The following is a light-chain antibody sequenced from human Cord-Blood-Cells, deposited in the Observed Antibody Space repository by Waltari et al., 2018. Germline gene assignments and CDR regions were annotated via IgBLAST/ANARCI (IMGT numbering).Light chain of an antibody. Sequence: QYALTQPASASGSPGPSLTIHCTGTSSDFGGYTYVSCYKQHPGKAPKFMIYDVSNRPSGVSNLFAGSKSGNTAPLTISGLQAEDEADYYCSSYTSSSTLVFGGGTKLTVL. V-gene: IGLV2-14*03. CDR1: SSDFGGYTY. CDR2: DVS. J-gene: IGLJ3*02. CDR3: SSYTSSSTLV.